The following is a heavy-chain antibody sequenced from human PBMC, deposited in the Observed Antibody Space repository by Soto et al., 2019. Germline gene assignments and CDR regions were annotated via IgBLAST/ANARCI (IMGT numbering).Heavy chain of an antibody. V-gene: IGHV4-39*01. CDR3: ARHYSSGSRNWFDP. D-gene: IGHD6-19*01. J-gene: IGHJ5*02. CDR2: IYYSGST. Sequence: TSETLSLTCSVSGGSINSSSYFWGWVRPPPGKGLEWIGSIYYSGSTYYNPSLRSRVTISVDTSKNQFSLKLSSVTAADTAVFYCARHYSSGSRNWFDPWGQGTLVTVSS. CDR1: GGSINSSSYF.